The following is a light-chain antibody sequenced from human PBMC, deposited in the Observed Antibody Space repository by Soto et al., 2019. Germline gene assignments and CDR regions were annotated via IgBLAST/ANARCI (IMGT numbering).Light chain of an antibody. CDR2: EVS. V-gene: IGLV2-23*02. CDR1: SSDVGSYNL. Sequence: QSALTQPASVSGSHGQSITISCTGTSSDVGSYNLVSWYQQHPGKAPKLMIYEVSKRPSGVSNRFSGSKSGNTASLTISGLQAEDEADYYCCSYAGSSTLGVFGTGTKLTVL. J-gene: IGLJ1*01. CDR3: CSYAGSSTLGV.